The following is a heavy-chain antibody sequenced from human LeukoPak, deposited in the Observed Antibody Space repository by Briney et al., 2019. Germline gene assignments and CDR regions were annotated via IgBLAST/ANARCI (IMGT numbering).Heavy chain of an antibody. CDR1: GFTFKNYA. CDR2: IRYDGNNK. D-gene: IGHD1-26*01. V-gene: IGHV3-30*02. J-gene: IGHJ5*01. CDR3: AKDSVGATTLDWFDS. Sequence: GGSLRLSCAASGFTFKNYAMHWVRQAPGKGLDWVAFIRYDGNNKFYAGSVKGRFTISRDNSKNTLYLQMNNLRPEDTAIYYCAKDSVGATTLDWFDSWGQGTLVTVSS.